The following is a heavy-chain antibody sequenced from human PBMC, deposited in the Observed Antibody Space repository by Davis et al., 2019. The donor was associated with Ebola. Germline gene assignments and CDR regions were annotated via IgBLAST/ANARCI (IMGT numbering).Heavy chain of an antibody. CDR2: YHHSGDT. J-gene: IGHJ4*02. Sequence: SETLSLTCTVSGGSINNGLYYWSWIRQPPGKGLEWIGYYHHSGDTYYNPSLKSRLTISGDTSKNQFSLKLTSVTGADTAVYYCAREVAYASDFWGQGTLVTVSS. CDR1: GGSINNGLYY. V-gene: IGHV4-31*03. CDR3: AREVAYASDF. D-gene: IGHD4-17*01.